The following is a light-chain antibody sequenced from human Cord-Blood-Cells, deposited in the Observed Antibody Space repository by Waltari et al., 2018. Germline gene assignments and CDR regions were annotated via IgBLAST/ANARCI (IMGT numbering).Light chain of an antibody. CDR3: NSRDSSGNPYV. V-gene: IGLV3-19*01. CDR1: SLRSYY. CDR2: GKN. Sequence: SSELTQDPAVSVALGQTVRITCQGDSLRSYYASWYQQKPGQAPVLVLYGKNNRPSGIPDRFSGSSSGNTASLTITGAQAEDEADYYCNSRDSSGNPYVFGTGTKVTVL. J-gene: IGLJ1*01.